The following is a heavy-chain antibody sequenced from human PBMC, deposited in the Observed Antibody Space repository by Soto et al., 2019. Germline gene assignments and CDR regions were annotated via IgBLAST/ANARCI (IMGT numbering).Heavy chain of an antibody. CDR2: IYYSGIT. V-gene: IGHV4-61*01. CDR1: GGSVSSGSYY. CDR3: AREEITMVRGVILRYYGMDV. Sequence: SETLSLTCTVSGGSVSSGSYYWSWIRQPPGKGLEWIGYIYYSGITNYNPSLKSRVTISVDTSKNQFSLKLSSVTAADTAVYYCAREEITMVRGVILRYYGMDVWGQGTTVTVSS. J-gene: IGHJ6*02. D-gene: IGHD3-10*01.